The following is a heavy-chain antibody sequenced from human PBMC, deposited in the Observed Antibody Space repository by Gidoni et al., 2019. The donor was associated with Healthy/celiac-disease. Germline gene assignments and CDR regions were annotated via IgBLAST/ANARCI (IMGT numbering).Heavy chain of an antibody. CDR3: ARGKGYYGSGVYYYYGMDV. Sequence: QVQLQQWGAGLLKPSETLSLTCAVYGGSFSGYSWSWIRQPPGKGLEWIGEINHSGSTNYNPSLKSRVTISVDTSKNQFSLKLSSVTAADTAVYYCARGKGYYGSGVYYYYGMDVWGQGTTVTVSS. CDR2: INHSGST. CDR1: GGSFSGYS. J-gene: IGHJ6*02. V-gene: IGHV4-34*01. D-gene: IGHD3-10*01.